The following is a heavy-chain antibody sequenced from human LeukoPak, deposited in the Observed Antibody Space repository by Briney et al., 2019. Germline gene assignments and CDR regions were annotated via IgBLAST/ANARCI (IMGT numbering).Heavy chain of an antibody. V-gene: IGHV3-48*03. CDR1: GFTFSSYE. D-gene: IGHD3-3*01. CDR3: ARDLKSTPEYDFWSGEYYYYYYMDV. Sequence: GGSLRPSCAASGFTFSSYEMNWVRQAPGKGLEWVSYISSSGSTIYYADSVKGRFTISRDNAKNSLYLQMNSLRAEDTAVYYCARDLKSTPEYDFWSGEYYYYYYMDVWGKGTTVTVSS. CDR2: ISSSGSTI. J-gene: IGHJ6*03.